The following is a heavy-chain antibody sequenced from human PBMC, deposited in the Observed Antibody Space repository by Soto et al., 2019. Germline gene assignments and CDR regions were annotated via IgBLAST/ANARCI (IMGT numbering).Heavy chain of an antibody. CDR2: LYSGGTT. Sequence: HPGGSLRLSCAVSGFIVSTKYMSWVRQAPGKGLEWVSVLYSGGTTYYADSVKGRFTISRDDSKNTLYLQMNSLRDEDTAVYYCARDLGGRYGDNGYFDYWGQGTPVTVSS. CDR3: ARDLGGRYGDNGYFDY. J-gene: IGHJ4*02. CDR1: GFIVSTKY. V-gene: IGHV3-66*01. D-gene: IGHD4-17*01.